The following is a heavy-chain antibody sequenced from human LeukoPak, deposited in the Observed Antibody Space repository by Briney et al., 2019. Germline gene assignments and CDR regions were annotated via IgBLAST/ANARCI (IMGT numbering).Heavy chain of an antibody. CDR3: ARARADSSGWYRKYYFDY. CDR2: IYYSGST. Sequence: SETLPLTCTVSVGSISSYYWSWLRQPPGKGLEWIGYIYYSGSTNYNPSLTSRVTISVDMSKNQFSLTLSSVTAADTAVYYCARARADSSGWYRKYYFDYWGQGPLVTVSS. V-gene: IGHV4-59*01. D-gene: IGHD6-19*01. J-gene: IGHJ4*02. CDR1: VGSISSYY.